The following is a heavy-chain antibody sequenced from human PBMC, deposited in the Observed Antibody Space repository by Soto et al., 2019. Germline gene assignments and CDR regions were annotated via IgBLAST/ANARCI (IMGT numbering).Heavy chain of an antibody. Sequence: SETLSLTCTVSGGSISSYYWSWVRQPPGKGLEWIGYIYYSGSTNYNPSLKSRVTISVDTSKNQFSLKLSSVTAADTAVYYCARQVGGWAPWYFDYWGQGTLVTVS. CDR2: IYYSGST. D-gene: IGHD6-19*01. V-gene: IGHV4-59*08. J-gene: IGHJ4*02. CDR1: GGSISSYY. CDR3: ARQVGGWAPWYFDY.